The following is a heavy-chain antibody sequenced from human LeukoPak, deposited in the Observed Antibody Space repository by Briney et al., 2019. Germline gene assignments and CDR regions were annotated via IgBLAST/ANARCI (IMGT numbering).Heavy chain of an antibody. J-gene: IGHJ3*01. V-gene: IGHV1-18*01. CDR3: ARAGYCGDGGCRGGSAFDV. D-gene: IGHD2-15*01. Sequence: ASVKVSCKTSGYTFSNYDIYWVRQAPGQGLECMGWISAYNGDTRYAQILQGRFTVTTDTSTSTAYMGLRSLTSDDTAVYYCARAGYCGDGGCRGGSAFDVWGQGTMVSVSS. CDR1: GYTFSNYD. CDR2: ISAYNGDT.